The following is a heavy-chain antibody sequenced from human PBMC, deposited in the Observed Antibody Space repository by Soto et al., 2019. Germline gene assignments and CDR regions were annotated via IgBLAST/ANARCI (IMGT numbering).Heavy chain of an antibody. CDR3: ACARGDYYYYGMDV. CDR2: INPNSGGT. V-gene: IGHV1-2*04. J-gene: IGHJ6*02. D-gene: IGHD3-16*01. Sequence: ASVKVSCKASGYTFTGYYMHWVRQAPGQGLEWMGWINPNSGGTNYAQKFQGWVTMTRDTSISTAYMELSRLRSDDTAVYYCACARGDYYYYGMDVWGQGTTVTVS. CDR1: GYTFTGYY.